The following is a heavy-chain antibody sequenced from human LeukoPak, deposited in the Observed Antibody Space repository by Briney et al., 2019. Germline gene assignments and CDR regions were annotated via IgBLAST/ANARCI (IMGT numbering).Heavy chain of an antibody. CDR2: IDPSGGST. CDR3: ARDSVDRSSGWYGGDY. J-gene: IGHJ4*02. CDR1: GYTFTSYY. Sequence: ASVKVSCKASGYTFTSYYMHWVRQAPGQGLEWMGIIDPSGGSTSYAQKFQGRVTMTRDTSTNTVYMELSRLRSEDTAVYYCARDSVDRSSGWYGGDYWGQGTLVTVSS. V-gene: IGHV1-46*01. D-gene: IGHD6-19*01.